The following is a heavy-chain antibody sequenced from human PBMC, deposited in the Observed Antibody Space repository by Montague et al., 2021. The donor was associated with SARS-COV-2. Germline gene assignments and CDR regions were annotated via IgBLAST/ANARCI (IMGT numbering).Heavy chain of an antibody. J-gene: IGHJ4*02. Sequence: SETLSLTCSVSGFSISSGFYWAWIRQSPGKGPEWIGTVYHSGYTHYNPSLKGRVTVPIDTSENQFSLTVTSVTAADTAVYFCARRGYTGSDYFDYWGQGTLVTVSS. CDR3: ARRGYTGSDYFDY. CDR1: GFSISSGFY. V-gene: IGHV4-38-2*01. D-gene: IGHD5-12*01. CDR2: VYHSGYT.